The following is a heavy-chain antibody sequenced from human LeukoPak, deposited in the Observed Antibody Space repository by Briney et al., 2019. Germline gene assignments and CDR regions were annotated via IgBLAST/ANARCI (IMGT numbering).Heavy chain of an antibody. V-gene: IGHV3-7*01. Sequence: GGSLRLSCAASGFTFSGYWMSWVRQAPGKGLEWVANIKQDGSEKYYVDSVKGRFTISRDNAKNSLYLQMNSLRAEDTAVYYCAREASYYDFWSGYQDAFDIWGQGTMVTVSS. CDR3: AREASYYDFWSGYQDAFDI. J-gene: IGHJ3*02. CDR1: GFTFSGYW. CDR2: IKQDGSEK. D-gene: IGHD3-3*01.